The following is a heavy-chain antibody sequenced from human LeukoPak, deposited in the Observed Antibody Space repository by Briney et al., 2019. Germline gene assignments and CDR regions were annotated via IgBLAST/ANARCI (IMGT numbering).Heavy chain of an antibody. V-gene: IGHV3-48*04. J-gene: IGHJ5*02. CDR2: ISSSGSTI. CDR1: GFTFSSYS. CDR3: ARDPCSSTSCYPFDP. Sequence: GGSLRLSCAASGFTFSSYSMNWVRQAPGKGLEWVSYISSSGSTIYYADSVKGRFTISRDNAKNSLYLQMNSLRAEDTAVYYCARDPCSSTSCYPFDPWGQGTLVTVSS. D-gene: IGHD2-2*01.